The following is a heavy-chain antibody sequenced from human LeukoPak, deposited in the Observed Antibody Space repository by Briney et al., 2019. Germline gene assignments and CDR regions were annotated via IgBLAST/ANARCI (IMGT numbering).Heavy chain of an antibody. V-gene: IGHV3-21*01. J-gene: IGHJ6*03. CDR1: GFTFSSYR. CDR2: ISSSSSHK. D-gene: IGHD2-8*01. Sequence: NPGGSLRLSCAASGFTFSSYRMNWVRQAPGKGLEWVSSISSSSSHKYYADSVKGRFTISRDNAKNSLFLQMNSLRVEDTAVYYCAREAGSNGQPSYYYYMDVWGKGTTVSVSS. CDR3: AREAGSNGQPSYYYYMDV.